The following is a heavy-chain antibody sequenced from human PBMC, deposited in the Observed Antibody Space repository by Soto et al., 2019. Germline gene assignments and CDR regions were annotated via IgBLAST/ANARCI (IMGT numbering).Heavy chain of an antibody. D-gene: IGHD4-17*01. CDR1: GGTFSSYT. CDR3: ARWDDGDYAFGY. Sequence: QVQLVQSGAEVKKPGSSVKVSCKASGGTFSSYTISWVRQAPGQGLEWMGRIIPILGIANYAPKFQGRVTITADKSTSTAYMELSSLRSEDTAVYYCARWDDGDYAFGYWGQGTLVTVSS. J-gene: IGHJ4*02. V-gene: IGHV1-69*02. CDR2: IIPILGIA.